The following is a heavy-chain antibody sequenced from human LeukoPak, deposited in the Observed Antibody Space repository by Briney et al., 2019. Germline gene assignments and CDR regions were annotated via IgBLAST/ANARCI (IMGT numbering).Heavy chain of an antibody. CDR2: INSDGSTT. CDR3: TRINYG. J-gene: IGHJ4*02. D-gene: IGHD3-16*01. CDR1: GFTFSSYW. Sequence: GGSLRLSCAVSGFTFSSYWMHWVRQAPGKGLMWVSRINSDGSTTSYADSVKGRFTISRDNAKNTLYLQMNSLRVEDTAVYYCTRINYGWGQGTLVTVSS. V-gene: IGHV3-74*01.